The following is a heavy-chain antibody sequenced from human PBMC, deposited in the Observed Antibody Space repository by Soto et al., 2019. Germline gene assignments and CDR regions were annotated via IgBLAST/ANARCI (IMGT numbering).Heavy chain of an antibody. V-gene: IGHV3-23*01. J-gene: IGHJ6*02. CDR2: ISGSGGST. CDR1: GFTFSSYA. CDR3: AKSLGKPGYGYGLPPYYYGMDV. Sequence: GGSLRLSCAASGFTFSSYAMSWVRQAPWKGMEWVSAISGSGGSTYYADPVKGRFTISRDNSKNTLYLQMNSLRAEDTAVYYCAKSLGKPGYGYGLPPYYYGMDVWGQGTTVTVSS. D-gene: IGHD5-18*01.